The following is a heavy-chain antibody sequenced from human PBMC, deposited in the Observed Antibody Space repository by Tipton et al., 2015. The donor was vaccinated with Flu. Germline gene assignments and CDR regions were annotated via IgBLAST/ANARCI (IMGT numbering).Heavy chain of an antibody. CDR3: ASAATVTTRGHYYYGMDV. D-gene: IGHD4-17*01. CDR1: GGTFNSFA. Sequence: QMQLVQSGAEVKKPGSSVKVSCKASGGTFNSFAVSWVRQAPGQGLEWMAGIIPIFTTTNYAQRFQGRVTITADESTRTAYMELSSLGSDDTAVYYCASAATVTTRGHYYYGMDVWGQGTTVTVSS. CDR2: IIPIFTTT. V-gene: IGHV1-69*01. J-gene: IGHJ6*02.